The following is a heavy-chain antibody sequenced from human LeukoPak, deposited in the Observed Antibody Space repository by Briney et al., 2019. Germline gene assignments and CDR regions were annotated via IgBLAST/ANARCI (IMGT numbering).Heavy chain of an antibody. J-gene: IGHJ6*02. CDR3: AGYSSSWYPRSSGYYYGMDV. D-gene: IGHD6-13*01. CDR1: GGSFSGYD. CDR2: INHSGSA. V-gene: IGHV4-34*10. Sequence: SETLSLTCAVYGGSFSGYDWSWIRQPPGKGLEWIGEINHSGSANYNPSLKSRVTISVDTSKNQFSLKLSSVTAADTAVYYCAGYSSSWYPRSSGYYYGMDVWGQGTTVTVSS.